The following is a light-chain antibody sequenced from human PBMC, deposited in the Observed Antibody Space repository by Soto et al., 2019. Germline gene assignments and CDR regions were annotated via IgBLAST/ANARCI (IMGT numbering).Light chain of an antibody. CDR2: GAS. CDR1: QSISSSY. V-gene: IGKV3-20*01. Sequence: EIVLTQSPGTLSLSPGKRATLSCRASQSISSSYLAWYQQRPGQAPRLLIYGASSRATGIPDRFSGSGSGTEFTLTISRLEPDDFAVYYCQQYGRSSWTFGQGTKVEIK. CDR3: QQYGRSSWT. J-gene: IGKJ1*01.